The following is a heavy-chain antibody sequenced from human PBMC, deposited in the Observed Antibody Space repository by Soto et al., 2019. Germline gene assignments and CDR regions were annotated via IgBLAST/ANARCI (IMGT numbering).Heavy chain of an antibody. CDR2: IWDDGSNK. CDR1: GFTFSSYG. V-gene: IGHV3-33*01. Sequence: QVQLVESGGGVVQPGRSLRISCAASGFTFSSYGMHWVRQAPGKGLEWVAVIWDDGSNKYYADSVKGRFTISRDNSKKTLYLQMNSLRAEDTAVYYCVRDIAYSSGQSHAGTYYCGMDVWGQVTTVTVSS. D-gene: IGHD6-19*01. J-gene: IGHJ6*02. CDR3: VRDIAYSSGQSHAGTYYCGMDV.